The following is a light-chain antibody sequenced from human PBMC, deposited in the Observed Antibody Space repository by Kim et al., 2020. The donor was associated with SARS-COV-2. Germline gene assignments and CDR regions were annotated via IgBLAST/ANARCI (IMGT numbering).Light chain of an antibody. CDR3: QAWDSSTVV. Sequence: SYELTQPPSVSVSPGQTASITCSGDKLGDKYACWYQQKTGQSPVVVIYQDSKRPSGIPERFSGSNSGNTATLTISGTQAMDEADYYCQAWDSSTVVFGGG. J-gene: IGLJ2*01. V-gene: IGLV3-1*01. CDR1: KLGDKY. CDR2: QDS.